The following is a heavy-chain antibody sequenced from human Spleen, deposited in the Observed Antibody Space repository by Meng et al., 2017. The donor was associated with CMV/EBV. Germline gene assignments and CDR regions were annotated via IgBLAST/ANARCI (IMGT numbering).Heavy chain of an antibody. J-gene: IGHJ4*02. D-gene: IGHD4-11*01. CDR2: IKPNSGDT. CDR1: GYTFTGYY. V-gene: IGHV1-2*02. Sequence: SVKVSGKASGYTFTGYYIHWVRQAPGQGLEWMGYIKPNSGDTDYAPKFQGRVSMTRDTSISTAYMELSGLTSDDTAVYYCARTTPTDYWGLGTLVTVSS. CDR3: ARTTPTDY.